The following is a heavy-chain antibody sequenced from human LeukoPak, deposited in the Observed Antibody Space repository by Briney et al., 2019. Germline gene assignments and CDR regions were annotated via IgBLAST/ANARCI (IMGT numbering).Heavy chain of an antibody. CDR2: IKQEGNEK. CDR3: ARDCGGPLD. D-gene: IGHD3-10*01. CDR1: GFTFRDDW. V-gene: IGHV3-7*01. J-gene: IGHJ4*02. Sequence: GGSLRLSCAGSGFTFRDDWMSWVRQAPGKGLEWVANIKQEGNEKNYLDSVKGRFTISRDNARNSLYLQMNRLRADDTAVYYCARDCGGPLDWGQGTLVTVSS.